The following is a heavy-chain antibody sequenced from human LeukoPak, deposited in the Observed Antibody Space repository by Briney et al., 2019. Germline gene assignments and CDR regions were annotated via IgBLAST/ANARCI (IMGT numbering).Heavy chain of an antibody. CDR1: GFTFSSYS. D-gene: IGHD1-26*01. V-gene: IGHV3-21*01. Sequence: GGSLRLSCAASGFTFSSYSMNWVRQAPGKGLEWVSSISSSSSYIYYADLVKGRFTISRDNAKNSLYLQMNSLRAEDTAVYYCASGSYAFFQHWGQGTLVTVSS. CDR2: ISSSSSYI. CDR3: ASGSYAFFQH. J-gene: IGHJ1*01.